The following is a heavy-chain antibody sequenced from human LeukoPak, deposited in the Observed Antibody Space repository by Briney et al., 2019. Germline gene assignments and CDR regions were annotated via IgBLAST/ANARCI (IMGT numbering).Heavy chain of an antibody. CDR2: INPSGGGT. CDR1: GYTFTNYF. CDR3: ARGGSDCSSTSCPFDY. J-gene: IGHJ4*02. D-gene: IGHD2-2*01. V-gene: IGHV1-46*01. Sequence: ASVKVSCKASGYTFTNYFIHWVRQAPEQGLEWMGIINPSGGGTRYAQKFQGRVTMTRDTSTTTVYMELSSLRSEDTAVYYCARGGSDCSSTSCPFDYWGQGTLVTVSS.